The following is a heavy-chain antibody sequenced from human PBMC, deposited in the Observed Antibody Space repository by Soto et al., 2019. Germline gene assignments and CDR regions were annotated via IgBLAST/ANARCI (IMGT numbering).Heavy chain of an antibody. D-gene: IGHD6-6*01. CDR2: INDSGST. J-gene: IGHJ6*04. CDR3: ASQPQQKIAARMDV. V-gene: IGHV4-34*01. Sequence: SETLSLTCAVARGSVSSDISYWSWIRQPPGEGLEWIGEINDSGSTNYNPSLKSRVIISVDTSKNQFSLKLRSVTAADTAVFYCASQPQQKIAARMDVWGRGTTVTVSS. CDR1: RGSVSSDISY.